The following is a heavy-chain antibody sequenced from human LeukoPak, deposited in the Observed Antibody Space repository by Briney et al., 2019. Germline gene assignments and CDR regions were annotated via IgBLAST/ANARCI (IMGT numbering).Heavy chain of an antibody. J-gene: IGHJ4*02. CDR3: AKWPEGAMDYFDY. CDR2: ISGDGTRT. Sequence: GSLRLSCAASGFSFSSYAMTWARQAPVKGLEWVSAISGDGTRTYYADSVKGRFTISRDNSKNTLYLEMSSLRVEDTAIYYCAKWPEGAMDYFDYWGQGTLVTASS. D-gene: IGHD3-16*01. CDR1: GFSFSSYA. V-gene: IGHV3-23*01.